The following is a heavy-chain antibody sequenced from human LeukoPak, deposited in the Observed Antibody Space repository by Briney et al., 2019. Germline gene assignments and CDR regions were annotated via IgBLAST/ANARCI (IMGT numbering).Heavy chain of an antibody. Sequence: PSETLSLTCAVYGGSFSGYYWSWIRQPPGKGLEWIGEINHSGSTNYNPSLKSRVTISVDTSKNQFSLKLSSVTAADTAVYYCARGTGRSGRSTGSDYWGQGTLVTVSS. CDR3: ARGTGRSGRSTGSDY. J-gene: IGHJ4*02. D-gene: IGHD6-19*01. CDR1: GGSFSGYY. V-gene: IGHV4-34*01. CDR2: INHSGST.